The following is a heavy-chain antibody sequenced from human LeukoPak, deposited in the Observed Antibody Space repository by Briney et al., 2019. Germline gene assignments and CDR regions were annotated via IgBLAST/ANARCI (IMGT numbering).Heavy chain of an antibody. CDR1: GGSISSYY. V-gene: IGHV4-38-2*02. CDR3: VRETRTVPFYYYFDV. CDR2: IYHRGTT. J-gene: IGHJ6*03. Sequence: SETLSLTCTVSGGSISSYYWSWIRQPPGKGLECIGSIYHRGTTYYNPSLKSRVAISVDTSKNQFSLRLSSVTAADTAVYYCVRETRTVPFYYYFDVWGKGTTVAVSS. D-gene: IGHD4-11*01.